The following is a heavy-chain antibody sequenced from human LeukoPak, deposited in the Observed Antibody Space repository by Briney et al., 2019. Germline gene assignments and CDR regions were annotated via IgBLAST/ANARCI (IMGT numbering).Heavy chain of an antibody. J-gene: IGHJ4*02. CDR1: GGSISSSRDY. CDR3: ARHVEIAVAGPIDY. D-gene: IGHD6-19*01. V-gene: IGHV4-39*01. CDR2: IYYSGST. Sequence: ETSETLSLTCTVSGGSISSSRDYWGWIRQPPGKGLEWIGSIYYSGSTYYNPSLKSRVTISVDTSKNQSSLKLSSVTAADMAVYYCARHVEIAVAGPIDYWGQGILVTVS.